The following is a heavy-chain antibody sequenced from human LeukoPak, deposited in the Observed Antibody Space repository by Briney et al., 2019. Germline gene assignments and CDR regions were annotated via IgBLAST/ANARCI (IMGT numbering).Heavy chain of an antibody. V-gene: IGHV4-61*02. Sequence: SETLSLTCAVPGGSISSGSYCSSWIRQPARKGMEWIGRIYTSGSTNYNPSLKSRVTMSVDTSKNQFSLKLSSVTAADTAVYYCARASCSSTSCYRYYYYYMDVWGKGTTATVSS. CDR2: IYTSGST. CDR3: ARASCSSTSCYRYYYYYMDV. J-gene: IGHJ6*03. D-gene: IGHD2-2*01. CDR1: GGSISSGSYC.